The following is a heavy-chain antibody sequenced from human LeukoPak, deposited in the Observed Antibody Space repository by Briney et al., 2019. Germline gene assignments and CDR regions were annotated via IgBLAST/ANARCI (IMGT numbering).Heavy chain of an antibody. D-gene: IGHD6-13*01. Sequence: KTGGSLRLSCAASGFTLSDYYMSWIRQAPGKGLEWVSYISSSGSTIYYADSVKGRFTISRDNAKNSLYLQMDSLRAEDTAVYYCARDSSSWYYYYYGMDVWGQGTTVTVSS. CDR2: ISSSGSTI. V-gene: IGHV3-11*01. J-gene: IGHJ6*02. CDR3: ARDSSSWYYYYYGMDV. CDR1: GFTLSDYY.